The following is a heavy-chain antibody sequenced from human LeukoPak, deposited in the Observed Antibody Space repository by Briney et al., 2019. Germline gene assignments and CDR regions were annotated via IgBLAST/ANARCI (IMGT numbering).Heavy chain of an antibody. CDR2: INPNSGGT. J-gene: IGHJ4*02. D-gene: IGHD4-17*01. V-gene: IGHV1-2*02. Sequence: ASVKVSCKASGYTFTGYSMHWVRQAPGQGLEWMGWINPNSGGTNYAQKFQGRVTMTRDTSISTAYMELSRLRSDDTAVYYCARDLGPPSHDYGDYVGYWGQGTLVTVSS. CDR1: GYTFTGYS. CDR3: ARDLGPPSHDYGDYVGY.